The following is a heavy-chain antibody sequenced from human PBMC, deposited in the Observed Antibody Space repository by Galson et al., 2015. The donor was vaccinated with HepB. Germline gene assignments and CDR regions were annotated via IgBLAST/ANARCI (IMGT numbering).Heavy chain of an antibody. CDR3: ARDHLYCGGDCYSGLDY. CDR1: GFTFSSYG. V-gene: IGHV3-33*01. Sequence: SLRLSCAASGFTFSSYGMHWVRQAPGKGLEWVAVIWYDGSNKYYADSVKGRFTISRDNSKNTLYLQMNSLRAEDTAVYYCARDHLYCGGDCYSGLDYWSQGTLVTVSS. D-gene: IGHD2-21*02. J-gene: IGHJ4*02. CDR2: IWYDGSNK.